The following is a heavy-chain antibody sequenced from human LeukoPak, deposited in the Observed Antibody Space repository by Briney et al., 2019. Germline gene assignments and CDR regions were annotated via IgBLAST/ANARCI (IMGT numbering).Heavy chain of an antibody. CDR2: INPSGGST. CDR3: ARGSYYDFWSGYEGLDAFDI. J-gene: IGHJ3*02. V-gene: IGHV1-46*01. CDR1: GXTFTSYY. Sequence: AXVKVSCKASGXTFTSYYMHWVRQAPGQGLEGMGIINPSGGSTSYAQKFQGRVTMTRDTSTSTVYMELSSLRSEDTAVYYCARGSYYDFWSGYEGLDAFDIWGQGTMVTVSS. D-gene: IGHD3-3*01.